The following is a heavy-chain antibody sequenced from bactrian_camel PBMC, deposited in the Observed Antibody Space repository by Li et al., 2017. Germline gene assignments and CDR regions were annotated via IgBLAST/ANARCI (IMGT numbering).Heavy chain of an antibody. D-gene: IGHD3*01. J-gene: IGHJ4*01. CDR2: ISTDGTT. V-gene: IGHV3S56*01. Sequence: HVQLVESGGGPVQAGDFLRLTCAGVTSDTCGVRWYRQAAGKQLERVASISTDGTTDYADSVKGRFTISKDRAEDTVYLQMDSVKPEDTAMYTCMTTPEAGTGLVCVIGRGPGTQVTVS. CDR1: VTSDTCG. CDR3: MTTPEAGTGLVCVIG.